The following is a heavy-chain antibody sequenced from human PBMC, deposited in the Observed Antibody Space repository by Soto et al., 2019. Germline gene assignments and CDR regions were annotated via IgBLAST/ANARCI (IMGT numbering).Heavy chain of an antibody. CDR3: ASSVITRLYYYYYYYMHV. Sequence: SETLSLTCTVSGGSISSYYWSWIRQPPGKGLEWIGYIYYSGSTNYNPSLKSRVTISVDTSKNQFSLKLSSVTAADTAVYYCASSVITRLYYYYYYYMHVPGKATTVTVSS. J-gene: IGHJ6*03. V-gene: IGHV4-59*01. CDR1: GGSISSYY. CDR2: IYYSGST. D-gene: IGHD4-17*01.